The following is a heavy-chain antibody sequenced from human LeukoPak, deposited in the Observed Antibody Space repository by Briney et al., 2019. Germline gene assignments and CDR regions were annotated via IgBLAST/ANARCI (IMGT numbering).Heavy chain of an antibody. Sequence: ASVKVSCKASGYTFTIYGISWVRQVPGQGLEWMGWISAYNGNTNYAQKLQGRVTMTTDTSTSTAYMELRSLRSDDTAVYYCARDPYYYGSGTVRGYYYYGMDVWGQGTTVTVSS. CDR2: ISAYNGNT. CDR3: ARDPYYYGSGTVRGYYYYGMDV. D-gene: IGHD3-10*01. CDR1: GYTFTIYG. J-gene: IGHJ6*02. V-gene: IGHV1-18*01.